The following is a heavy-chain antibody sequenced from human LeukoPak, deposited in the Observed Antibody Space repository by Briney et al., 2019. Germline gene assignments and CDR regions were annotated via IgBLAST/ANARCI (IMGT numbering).Heavy chain of an antibody. CDR3: GGLWSRHFDY. Sequence: ASVKVSCTASGGTFSSYAISWVRQAPGQGLEWMGGIIPIFGTANYAQKFQGRVTITADESTSTAYMELSSLRSEDTAVYYRGGLWSRHFDYWGQGTLVTVSS. V-gene: IGHV1-69*13. D-gene: IGHD5-18*01. J-gene: IGHJ4*02. CDR1: GGTFSSYA. CDR2: IIPIFGTA.